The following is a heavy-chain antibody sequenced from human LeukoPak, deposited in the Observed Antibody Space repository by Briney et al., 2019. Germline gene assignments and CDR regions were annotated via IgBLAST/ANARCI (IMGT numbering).Heavy chain of an antibody. Sequence: GGSLRLSCAASGFTFSSYGMHWVRQAPGKGLEWVAVISYDGSNKYYADSVKGRFTISRDNSKNTLYLQMNSLRAEDTAVYYCARDFDTIAVAGTFDYWGQGTLVTVSS. CDR1: GFTFSSYG. CDR3: ARDFDTIAVAGTFDY. J-gene: IGHJ4*02. CDR2: ISYDGSNK. V-gene: IGHV3-30*03. D-gene: IGHD6-19*01.